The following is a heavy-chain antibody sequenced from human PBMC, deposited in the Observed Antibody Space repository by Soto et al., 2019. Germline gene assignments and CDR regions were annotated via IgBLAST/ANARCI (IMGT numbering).Heavy chain of an antibody. J-gene: IGHJ3*02. CDR3: ARAIVVVPAAPLWAFDI. CDR1: GYTFTSYD. Sequence: GASVKVSCKASGYTFTSYDINWVRRATGQGLEWMGWMNPNSGNTGYAQKFQGRVTMTRNTSISTAYMELSSLRSEDTAVYYCARAIVVVPAAPLWAFDIWGQGTMVTVSS. V-gene: IGHV1-8*01. CDR2: MNPNSGNT. D-gene: IGHD2-2*01.